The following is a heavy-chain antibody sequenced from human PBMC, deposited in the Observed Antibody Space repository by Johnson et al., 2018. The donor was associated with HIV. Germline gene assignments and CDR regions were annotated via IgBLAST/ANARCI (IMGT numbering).Heavy chain of an antibody. CDR1: RFTFSSYA. D-gene: IGHD6-13*01. CDR3: SNNLQQLATKDAFDI. V-gene: IGHV3-30*01. CDR2: ISYDGSKR. J-gene: IGHJ3*02. Sequence: QVQLVESGGGVVQPGRSLRLSCAASRFTFSSYAMHWVRQAPGKGLEWVAVISYDGSKRYYADSVRGRFTISRDTSKNTLYLQMNSLRDEDTAVYCCSNNLQQLATKDAFDIWGQGTMVTVSS.